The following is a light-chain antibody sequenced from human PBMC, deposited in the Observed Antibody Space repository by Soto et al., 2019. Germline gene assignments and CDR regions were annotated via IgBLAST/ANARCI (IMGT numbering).Light chain of an antibody. CDR2: GAS. V-gene: IGKV1-9*01. CDR3: QELNSYPLT. CDR1: QGFSTY. J-gene: IGKJ5*01. Sequence: IQLTQAPSSLSASVGDRVTITCRASQGFSTYLAWYQQKTGKAPKLLIYGASTLQSGVPSRFSGSGSGTDFTLTFSSLQPEDFETDYCQELNSYPLTFGQGTRLEIK.